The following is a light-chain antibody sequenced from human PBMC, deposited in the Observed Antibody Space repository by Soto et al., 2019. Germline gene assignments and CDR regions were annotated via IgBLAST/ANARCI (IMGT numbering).Light chain of an antibody. Sequence: EIVLTQSPATLSLSPGERATLSCRASQSVSSYLAWYQQKPGQAPRLLIYAASNRATGIPDRFSGSGSGTDFTLSISSLEPEDFAIYYCQQRSIWPTFGGGTRVEVK. CDR3: QQRSIWPT. CDR2: AAS. CDR1: QSVSSY. V-gene: IGKV3-11*01. J-gene: IGKJ4*01.